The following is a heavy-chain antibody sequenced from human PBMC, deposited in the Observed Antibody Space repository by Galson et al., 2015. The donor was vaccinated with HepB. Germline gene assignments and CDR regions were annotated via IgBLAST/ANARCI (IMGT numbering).Heavy chain of an antibody. CDR3: ARGNPMTTVTSPGQTRYWYFDL. V-gene: IGHV3-23*01. Sequence: SLRLSCAASGFTFSSYAMSWVRQAPGKGLEWVSAISGSGGSTYYADSVKGRFTISRDNSKNTLYLQMNSLRAEDTAVYYCARGNPMTTVTSPGQTRYWYFDLWGRGTLVTVSS. CDR2: ISGSGGST. J-gene: IGHJ2*01. CDR1: GFTFSSYA. D-gene: IGHD4-17*01.